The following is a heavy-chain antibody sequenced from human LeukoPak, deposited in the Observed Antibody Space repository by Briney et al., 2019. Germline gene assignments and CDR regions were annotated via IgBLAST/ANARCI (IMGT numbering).Heavy chain of an antibody. D-gene: IGHD3-22*01. Sequence: GGSLRLSCAASGFTFSSYEMNWVRQAPGKGLEWVSYISSSGSTIYYADSVKGRFTISRDNAKNSLYLQMNSLRAEDTAVYYCAREGNYYDSSGTANDYWGQGTLVTVSS. CDR1: GFTFSSYE. CDR3: AREGNYYDSSGTANDY. J-gene: IGHJ4*02. CDR2: ISSSGSTI. V-gene: IGHV3-48*03.